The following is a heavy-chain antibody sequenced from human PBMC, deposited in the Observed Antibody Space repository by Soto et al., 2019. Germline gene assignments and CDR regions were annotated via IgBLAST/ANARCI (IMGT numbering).Heavy chain of an antibody. CDR1: GFTFSSYS. V-gene: IGHV3-21*01. J-gene: IGHJ1*01. Sequence: PGGSLRLSCAASGFTFSSYSMNWVRQAPGKGLEWVSSISSSSSYIYYADSVKGRFTISRDNAKKSLYLQMHSLRAEKTAVYYCASAPYYDSRGCYFIAEYFQHWGQGTLVTVSS. CDR3: ASAPYYDSRGCYFIAEYFQH. CDR2: ISSSSSYI. D-gene: IGHD3-22*01.